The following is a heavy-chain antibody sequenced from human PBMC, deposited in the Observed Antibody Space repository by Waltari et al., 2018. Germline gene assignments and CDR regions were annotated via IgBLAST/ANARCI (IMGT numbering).Heavy chain of an antibody. CDR3: ARVLVVVPAAEDY. D-gene: IGHD2-2*01. CDR2: ISSSGSTI. Sequence: EVQLVESGGGLVQPGGSLRLSCAASGFTFSSYEMNWVRRAPGKGLEWVSYISSSGSTIYYADSVKGRFTISRDNAKNSLYLQMNSLRAEDTAVYYCARVLVVVPAAEDYWGQGTLVTVSS. CDR1: GFTFSSYE. V-gene: IGHV3-48*03. J-gene: IGHJ4*02.